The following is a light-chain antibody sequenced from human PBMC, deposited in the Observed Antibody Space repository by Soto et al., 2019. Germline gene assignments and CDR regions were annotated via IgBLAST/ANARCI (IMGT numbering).Light chain of an antibody. J-gene: IGKJ2*01. V-gene: IGKV2-28*01. CDR1: QSLLLSNGYNY. CDR2: LGS. CDR3: MQVLQAPYT. Sequence: DIVMTQSPLSLPVTPGEPASISCRSSQSLLLSNGYNYLDWYLQKPGQSPQLLIYLGSDRASGVPDRFSGSGSGTDITLKISRVEAEDVGLYYCMQVLQAPYTFGQGTQLEIK.